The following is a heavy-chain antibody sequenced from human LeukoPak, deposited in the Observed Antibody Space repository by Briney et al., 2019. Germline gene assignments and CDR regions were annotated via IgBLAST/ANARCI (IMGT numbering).Heavy chain of an antibody. V-gene: IGHV1-8*01. CDR2: MNPNSGNT. CDR1: GYTFTSYD. Sequence: ASVKVSCKASGYTFTSYDINWVRQATGQGLEWMGWMNPNSGNTGYAQKFQGRVTMTRNTSISTAYMELSSLRSEDTAVYYCAREGNLITFGGVIVYDAFDIWGQGTMVTVSS. CDR3: AREGNLITFGGVIVYDAFDI. D-gene: IGHD3-16*02. J-gene: IGHJ3*02.